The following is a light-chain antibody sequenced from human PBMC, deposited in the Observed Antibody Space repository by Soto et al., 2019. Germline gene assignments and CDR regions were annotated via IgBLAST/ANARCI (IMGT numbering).Light chain of an antibody. J-gene: IGLJ1*01. CDR3: SSYTGSSTFV. V-gene: IGLV2-14*01. CDR1: SSDVGSYNY. Sequence: QSVLTQPASVSGSPGQSITISCTGTSSDVGSYNYVSWYQQLPGKAPKLMIYDVNNRPSGVSNRFSGSKSGNTASLTISGLQAEDEADYYCSSYTGSSTFVFGTGT. CDR2: DVN.